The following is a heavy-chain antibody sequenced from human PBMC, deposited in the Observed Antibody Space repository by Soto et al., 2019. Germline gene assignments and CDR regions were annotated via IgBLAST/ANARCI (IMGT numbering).Heavy chain of an antibody. Sequence: SETLSLTCAVSGYSIASGYYWAWIRQSPGKVLEWIGSIYDAGSVYYNPSLNSRVAVSLDTSKNHFSLKLTSVTAADTAVYYCARTFDYYGMDVWGQGTTVTVSS. V-gene: IGHV4-38-2*01. CDR3: ARTFDYYGMDV. CDR1: GYSIASGYY. J-gene: IGHJ6*02. CDR2: IYDAGSV.